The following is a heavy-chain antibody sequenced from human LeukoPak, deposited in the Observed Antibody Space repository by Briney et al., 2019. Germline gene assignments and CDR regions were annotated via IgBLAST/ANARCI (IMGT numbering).Heavy chain of an antibody. CDR3: ARAEGAVAVGAFDI. Sequence: VASVKVSCKASGYTFTSYGISWVRQAPGQGLEWMGWISAYNGNTNYAQKLQGRVTMTTDTSTSTAYMELRSLRSDDTAVYYCARAEGAVAVGAFDIWGQGTMVTVSS. CDR2: ISAYNGNT. D-gene: IGHD6-19*01. J-gene: IGHJ3*02. V-gene: IGHV1-18*01. CDR1: GYTFTSYG.